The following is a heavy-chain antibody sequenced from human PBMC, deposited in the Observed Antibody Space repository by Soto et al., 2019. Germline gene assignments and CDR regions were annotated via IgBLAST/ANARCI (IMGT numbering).Heavy chain of an antibody. Sequence: GGSLRLSCAASGFTFSSYSMNWVRQAPGKGLEWVSYISSSSSTIYYADSVKGRFTISRDNAKNSLYLQMNSLRAEDTAVYYCARAQGYQLLPGWWFDPWGQGTLVTVSS. CDR1: GFTFSSYS. J-gene: IGHJ5*02. D-gene: IGHD2-2*01. V-gene: IGHV3-48*01. CDR2: ISSSSSTI. CDR3: ARAQGYQLLPGWWFDP.